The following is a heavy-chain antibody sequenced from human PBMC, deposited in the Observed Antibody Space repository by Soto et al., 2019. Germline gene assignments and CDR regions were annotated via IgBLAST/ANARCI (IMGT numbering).Heavy chain of an antibody. V-gene: IGHV4-59*01. CDR2: IYDDGSA. D-gene: IGHD2-15*01. Sequence: SETLSLTCTVSGGSISSSYWSWIRQPPGKGLEWLAYIYDDGSANYNPSLKSRATISLDMSKNQFSLRLTSVSATDTAVYYCARDKYCSGGSCRKNWFDPWGQGTLVTVSS. CDR1: GGSISSSY. CDR3: ARDKYCSGGSCRKNWFDP. J-gene: IGHJ5*02.